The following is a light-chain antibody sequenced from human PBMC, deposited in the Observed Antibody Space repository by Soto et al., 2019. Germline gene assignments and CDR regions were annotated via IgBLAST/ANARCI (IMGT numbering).Light chain of an antibody. V-gene: IGKV3-20*01. CDR3: QQYGTSRT. J-gene: IGKJ1*01. CDR1: QSLSGSY. Sequence: IVFTQSPGTLSLSPGEKATLSCRASQSLSGSYLAWYQQKPGQAPRLLIYGASSRAAGIPDRFSGSGSGTDFTLTISRLEPEDFAVYYCQQYGTSRTFGQGTKVDIK. CDR2: GAS.